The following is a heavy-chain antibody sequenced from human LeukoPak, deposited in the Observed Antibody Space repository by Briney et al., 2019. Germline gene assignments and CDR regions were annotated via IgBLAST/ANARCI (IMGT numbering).Heavy chain of an antibody. CDR2: IYTSGST. V-gene: IGHV4-4*07. D-gene: IGHD4-23*01. Sequence: SETLSLTCTVSGGSISSYYWSWIRQPAGKGLEWIGRIYTSGSTNYNPSLKSRVTISVDTSKNQFSLKLSSVTAADTAVYYCARDRGYGGNGGSYYYYYYMDVWGKGTTVTVSS. CDR3: ARDRGYGGNGGSYYYYYYMDV. CDR1: GGSISSYY. J-gene: IGHJ6*03.